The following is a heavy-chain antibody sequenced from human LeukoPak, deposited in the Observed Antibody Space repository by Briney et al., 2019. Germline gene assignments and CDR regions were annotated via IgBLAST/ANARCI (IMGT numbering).Heavy chain of an antibody. Sequence: GGSLRLSCAASGFTFTTSWMHWVRQAPGKGLQWVSSISGPGGNTYYADSVKGRFTISGDNSKNTLYLQMTSLRAEETALYYCAKSARGYSYGDFAYWGQGTLVTVSS. CDR3: AKSARGYSYGDFAY. V-gene: IGHV3-23*01. J-gene: IGHJ4*02. CDR1: GFTFTTSW. D-gene: IGHD5-18*01. CDR2: ISGPGGNT.